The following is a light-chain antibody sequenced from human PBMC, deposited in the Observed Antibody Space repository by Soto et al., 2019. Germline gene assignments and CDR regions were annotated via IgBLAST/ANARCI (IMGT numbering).Light chain of an antibody. J-gene: IGKJ2*01. CDR1: QDIASY. Sequence: IQLTQSPSSLSASIGDRVTITCRASQDIASYLAWYQQKPGNAPKLLIYAPSTLHSGVPSRFSVSGSGTDFTITISRLQPEDFVTYFCQHSNVNLLFGRGTKLEFK. CDR2: APS. CDR3: QHSNVNLL. V-gene: IGKV1-9*01.